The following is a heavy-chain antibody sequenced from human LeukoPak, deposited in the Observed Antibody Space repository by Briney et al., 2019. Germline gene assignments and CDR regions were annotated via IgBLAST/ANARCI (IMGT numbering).Heavy chain of an antibody. V-gene: IGHV3-23*01. CDR3: AKDLRSKVAALDY. CDR2: ISGSGCST. J-gene: IGHJ4*02. CDR1: GFTFSSYA. Sequence: GGSLRLSCAASGFTFSSYAMSWVRQAPGKGLEWVSAISGSGCSTYYAHSVKGRFTISRDNSKNTLYLQMNSLRAEDTAVYYCAKDLRSKVAALDYWGQGTLVTVSS. D-gene: IGHD6-19*01.